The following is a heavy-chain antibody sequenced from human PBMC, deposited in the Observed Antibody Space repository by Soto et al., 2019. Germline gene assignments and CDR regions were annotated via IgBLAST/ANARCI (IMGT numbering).Heavy chain of an antibody. V-gene: IGHV4-34*01. J-gene: IGHJ6*03. D-gene: IGHD6-13*01. CDR1: GGSFSGYY. Sequence: SETLSLTCAVYGGSFSGYYWSWIRQPPGKGLEWIGEINHSGSTNYNPSLKSRVTISVDTSKNQFSLKLSSVTAADTAVYYCARLLAAAGTFYYYYMDVWGKGTTVTVS. CDR2: INHSGST. CDR3: ARLLAAAGTFYYYYMDV.